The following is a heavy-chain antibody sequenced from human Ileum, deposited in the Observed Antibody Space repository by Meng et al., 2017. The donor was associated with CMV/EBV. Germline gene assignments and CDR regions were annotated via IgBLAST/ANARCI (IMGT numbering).Heavy chain of an antibody. V-gene: IGHV4-34*01. D-gene: IGHD2-2*02. CDR1: GGSFSGYY. CDR3: ARGSFRVSDIVVVPAAIDGGTYYYYYGMDV. Sequence: GSLRLSCAVYGGSFSGYYWSWIRQPPGKGLEWIGEINHSGSTNYNPSLKSRVTISVDTSKNQFSLKLSSVTAADTAVYYCARGSFRVSDIVVVPAAIDGGTYYYYYGMDVWGQGTTVTVSS. J-gene: IGHJ6*02. CDR2: INHSGST.